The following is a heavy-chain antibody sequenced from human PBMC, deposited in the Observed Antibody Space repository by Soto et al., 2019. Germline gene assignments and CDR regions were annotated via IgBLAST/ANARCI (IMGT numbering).Heavy chain of an antibody. V-gene: IGHV4-39*01. Sequence: SETLSLTCTVSGGSISDSSYYWGWIRQPPGKGLEWIGSIYYSGSTYYNPSLKSPVAISVDTSKNQFSLKLSSVTAADTAVYYCARQQRYYDIFTGYNYNYYQYMDVWGKGTTVTVSS. CDR1: GGSISDSSYY. D-gene: IGHD3-9*01. CDR3: ARQQRYYDIFTGYNYNYYQYMDV. J-gene: IGHJ6*03. CDR2: IYYSGST.